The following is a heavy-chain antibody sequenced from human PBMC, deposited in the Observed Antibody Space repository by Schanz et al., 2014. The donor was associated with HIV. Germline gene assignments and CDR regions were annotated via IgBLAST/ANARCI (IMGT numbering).Heavy chain of an antibody. CDR1: GFTFNSYA. Sequence: EVQLLESGGGLVQPGGSLRLSCAASGFTFNSYAMNWVRQAPGKGLEWVSAISGSGVTTYYADSVKGRFTISRDNSKNTLFLQMNSLRGEDTAVYYCARVRDTYYYDSSAYYLDYWGQGTLVTVSS. CDR2: ISGSGVTT. CDR3: ARVRDTYYYDSSAYYLDY. D-gene: IGHD3-22*01. V-gene: IGHV3-23*01. J-gene: IGHJ4*02.